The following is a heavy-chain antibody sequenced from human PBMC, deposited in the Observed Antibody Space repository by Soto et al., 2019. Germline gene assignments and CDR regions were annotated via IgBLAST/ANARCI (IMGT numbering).Heavy chain of an antibody. J-gene: IGHJ6*02. CDR1: GGTFSSYA. CDR2: IIPIFGTA. V-gene: IGHV1-69*01. D-gene: IGHD3-3*01. Sequence: QVQLVQSGAEVKKPGSSVKVSCKASGGTFSSYAISWVRQAPGQGLEWMGGIIPIFGTANYAQKFQGRVTITADEATSTAYMELSSLRSEDTAVYYCARDPAYYDFWSGYYTPYYYYGMDVWGQGTTVTVSS. CDR3: ARDPAYYDFWSGYYTPYYYYGMDV.